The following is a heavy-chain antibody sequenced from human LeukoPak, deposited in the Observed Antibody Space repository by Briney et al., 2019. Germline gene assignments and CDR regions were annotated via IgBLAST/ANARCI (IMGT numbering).Heavy chain of an antibody. Sequence: PGGSLRLSCAASGFTFSNFWMHWVRQAPGKGLVWVSRINSDGSSTSYADSVKGRFTISRNNAENTLYLQMNSLRAEDTAVYFCASGQFWSGYYYDYWGLGTLVTVSS. CDR2: INSDGSST. CDR3: ASGQFWSGYYYDY. J-gene: IGHJ4*02. D-gene: IGHD3-3*01. V-gene: IGHV3-74*01. CDR1: GFTFSNFW.